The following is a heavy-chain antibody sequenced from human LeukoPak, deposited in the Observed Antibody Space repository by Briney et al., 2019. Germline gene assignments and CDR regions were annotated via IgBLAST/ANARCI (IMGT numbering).Heavy chain of an antibody. D-gene: IGHD2-15*01. CDR1: GFTFSSYA. CDR3: AKAGDVVVVAAKYFDC. V-gene: IGHV3-23*01. Sequence: GGSLRLSCAASGFTFSSYAMSWVRQARGKGLEWVSAISGSGGSTYYADSVKGRFTISRDNSKNTLYLQMNSLRAEDTAVYYCAKAGDVVVVAAKYFDCWGQGTLVTASS. CDR2: ISGSGGST. J-gene: IGHJ4*02.